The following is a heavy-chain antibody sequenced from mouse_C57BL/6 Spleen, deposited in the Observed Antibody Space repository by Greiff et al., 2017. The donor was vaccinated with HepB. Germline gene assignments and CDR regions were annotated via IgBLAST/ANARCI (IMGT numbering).Heavy chain of an antibody. CDR1: GYTFTDYE. CDR3: TNDYEGY. D-gene: IGHD2-4*01. CDR2: IDPETGGT. Sequence: QVQLKQSGAELVRPGASVTLSCKASGYTFTDYEMHWVKQTPVHGLEWIGAIDPETGGTAYNQKFKGKAILTADKSSSTAYMELRSLTSEDSAVYYCTNDYEGYWGQGTTLSVSS. V-gene: IGHV1-15*01. J-gene: IGHJ2*01.